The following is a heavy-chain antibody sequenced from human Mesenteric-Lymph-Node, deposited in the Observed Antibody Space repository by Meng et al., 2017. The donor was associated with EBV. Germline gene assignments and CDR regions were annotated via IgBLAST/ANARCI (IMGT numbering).Heavy chain of an antibody. D-gene: IGHD6-19*01. CDR2: TYYRSKWYN. CDR1: GDSVSSNSVG. Sequence: QGQLQPSGPGLVKPSQTLSLTCAISGDSVSSNSVGWAWIRQSPSRGLEWLGRTYYRSKWYNDYALSVESRITMNPDTSKNQFSLQLNSVTPDDTALYYCARAVAGKGTYDSWGQGTLVTVSS. CDR3: ARAVAGKGTYDS. V-gene: IGHV6-1*01. J-gene: IGHJ4*02.